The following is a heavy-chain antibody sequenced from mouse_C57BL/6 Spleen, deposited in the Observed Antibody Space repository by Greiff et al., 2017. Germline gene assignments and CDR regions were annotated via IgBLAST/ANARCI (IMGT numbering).Heavy chain of an antibody. D-gene: IGHD1-1*01. CDR3: ATRYGSFFDY. Sequence: EVKLMESGPELVKPGASVKMSCKASGYTFTDYNMHWVKQSHGKSLEWIGYINPNNGGTSYNQKFKGKATLTVNKSSSTAYMELRSLTSEDSAVYYCATRYGSFFDYWGQGTTLTVSS. V-gene: IGHV1-22*01. CDR1: GYTFTDYN. J-gene: IGHJ2*01. CDR2: INPNNGGT.